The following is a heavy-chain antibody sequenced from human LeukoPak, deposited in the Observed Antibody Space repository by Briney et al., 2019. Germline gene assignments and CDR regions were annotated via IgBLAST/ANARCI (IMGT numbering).Heavy chain of an antibody. CDR2: INTDTGNP. J-gene: IGHJ4*02. V-gene: IGHV7-4-1*02. D-gene: IGHD4-17*01. CDR3: ARGGDYGAVDY. CDR1: GYTFTSYA. Sequence: GASVKVSCMASGYTFTSYAMNWVRQAPGQGLEWMGWINTDTGNPTYAQGFTGRFVFSLDTSVSTAYLQITSLKAEDPAVYYCARGGDYGAVDYGGKETLVTV.